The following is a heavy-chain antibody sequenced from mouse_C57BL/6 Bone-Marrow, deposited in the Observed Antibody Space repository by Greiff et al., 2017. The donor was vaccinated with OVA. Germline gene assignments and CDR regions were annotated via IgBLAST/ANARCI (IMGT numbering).Heavy chain of an antibody. CDR1: GYAFSSYW. V-gene: IGHV1-80*01. D-gene: IGHD1-1*01. J-gene: IGHJ2*01. CDR3: ATSRYYSSSSNHFDY. Sequence: QVQLQQSGAELVKPGASVKISCKASGYAFSSYWMNWVKQRPGKGLEWIGQIYPGDGDTNYNGKFKGKATLTADKSSSTAYMQLSSLTSEDSAVYFCATSRYYSSSSNHFDYWGQGTTLTVSS. CDR2: IYPGDGDT.